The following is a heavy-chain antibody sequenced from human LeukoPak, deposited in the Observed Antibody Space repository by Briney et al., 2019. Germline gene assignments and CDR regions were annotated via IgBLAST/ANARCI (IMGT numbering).Heavy chain of an antibody. Sequence: GGSLRLSCAASGFTFSSYAMGWVRQAPGKGLEWVSAISGSGGSTYYADSVKGRFTISRDNSKNTLYLQMNSLRAEDAAVYYCARAGLLGYCSSTSCYNYDFWSGGFDYWGQGTLVTVSS. V-gene: IGHV3-23*01. CDR2: ISGSGGST. D-gene: IGHD2-2*01. J-gene: IGHJ4*02. CDR3: ARAGLLGYCSSTSCYNYDFWSGGFDY. CDR1: GFTFSSYA.